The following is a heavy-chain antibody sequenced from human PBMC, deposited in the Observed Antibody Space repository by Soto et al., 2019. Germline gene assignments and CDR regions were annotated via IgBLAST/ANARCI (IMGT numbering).Heavy chain of an antibody. V-gene: IGHV4-59*01. Sequence: QVQLQESGPGLVKPSETLSLTCTVSGGSISSYYWSWIRQPPGKGLEWIGYIYYSGSTNYNPSLNSRVTISVDTSKNQYSLNLSSVTAADTAVYYCARGQISTNWYFDLWGRGTLVTVSS. CDR2: IYYSGST. CDR3: ARGQISTNWYFDL. J-gene: IGHJ2*01. D-gene: IGHD1-1*01. CDR1: GGSISSYY.